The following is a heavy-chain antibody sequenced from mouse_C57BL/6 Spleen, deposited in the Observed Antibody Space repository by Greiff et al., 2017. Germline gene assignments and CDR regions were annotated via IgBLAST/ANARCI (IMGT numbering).Heavy chain of an antibody. Sequence: VQLQQSGPGLVQPSQSLSITCTVSGFSLTSYGVHWVRQSPGKGLEWLGVIWRGGSTDYNAAFMSRLSITKGNSKSQVFFKMNRLQAEDTSIYSWAKEGGYGGGYAKDGWGQGTSVTVSS. V-gene: IGHV2-5*01. CDR1: GFSLTSYG. CDR3: AKEGGYGGGYAKDG. CDR2: IWRGGST. D-gene: IGHD2-2*01. J-gene: IGHJ4*01.